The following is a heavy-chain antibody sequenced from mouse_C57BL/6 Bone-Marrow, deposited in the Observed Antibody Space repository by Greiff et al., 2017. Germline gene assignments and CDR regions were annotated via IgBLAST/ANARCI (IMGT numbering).Heavy chain of an antibody. CDR1: GYTFTSYG. CDR2: IYPRSGNT. Sequence: QVQLKQSGAELARPGASVKLSCKASGYTFTSYGISWVKQRTGQGLEWIGEIYPRSGNTYYNQKFKSKATLTADKSSSTAYMELSSLTSEDSAVYRCARGRPYAMAYWGQGTLVTVSS. CDR3: ARGRPYAMAY. V-gene: IGHV1-81*01. J-gene: IGHJ4*01.